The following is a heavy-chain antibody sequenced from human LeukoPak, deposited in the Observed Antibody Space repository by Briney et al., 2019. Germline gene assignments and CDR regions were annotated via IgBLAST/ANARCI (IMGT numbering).Heavy chain of an antibody. Sequence: PGGSLRLSCAASGFTVSSNYMSWVRQAPGKGLEWVSVIYSGGSTYYADSVKGRFTISRGNSKNTLYLQMNSLRAEDTAVYYCAGVVVPAAIWTDNYYGMDVWGQGTTVTVSS. CDR2: IYSGGST. V-gene: IGHV3-53*01. D-gene: IGHD2-2*02. CDR3: AGVVVPAAIWTDNYYGMDV. J-gene: IGHJ6*02. CDR1: GFTVSSNY.